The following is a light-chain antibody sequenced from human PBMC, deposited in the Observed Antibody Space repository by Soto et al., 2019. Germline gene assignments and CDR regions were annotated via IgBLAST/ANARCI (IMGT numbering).Light chain of an antibody. CDR3: QQLRT. CDR2: DAS. Sequence: DIQMTQSPSTLSASVGDSVTITCRASQIISGWLAWYQQKPGKAPKLLIYDASSLESGVPSRFSGSGSGTEFTLTITSPQPDDFATYYCQQLRTCGQGTKVEIK. J-gene: IGKJ1*01. V-gene: IGKV1-5*01. CDR1: QIISGW.